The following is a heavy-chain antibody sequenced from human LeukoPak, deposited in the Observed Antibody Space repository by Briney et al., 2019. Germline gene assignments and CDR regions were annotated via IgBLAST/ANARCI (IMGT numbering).Heavy chain of an antibody. J-gene: IGHJ6*02. CDR3: ARDRSMYFYGMDV. V-gene: IGHV3-30*03. Sequence: PGGSLRLSCAASGFTFSSYGIHWVRQAPGKGLEWVAVISYDGNNKYYTDSVKGRFAISRDNPRNTLYLQMNSLRAEDTAVYYCARDRSMYFYGMDVWGQGTTVTVSS. CDR1: GFTFSSYG. CDR2: ISYDGNNK.